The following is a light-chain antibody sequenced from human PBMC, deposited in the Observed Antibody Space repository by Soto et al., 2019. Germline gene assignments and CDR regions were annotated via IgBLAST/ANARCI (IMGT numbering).Light chain of an antibody. CDR3: QQYNNWPVT. CDR1: QSVSSN. Sequence: IVMTQSPATLSVSPGERATLSCRASQSVSSNLAWYQQKPGQAPRLLIYGASTRATGIPARFSGSGSGTEFTLTISSLQSEDFAVYYCQQYNNWPVTFGQGTRLEN. V-gene: IGKV3-15*01. CDR2: GAS. J-gene: IGKJ5*01.